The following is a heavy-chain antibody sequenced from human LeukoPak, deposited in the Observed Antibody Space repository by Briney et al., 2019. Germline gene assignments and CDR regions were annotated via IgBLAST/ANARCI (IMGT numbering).Heavy chain of an antibody. Sequence: SGRSLRLSCAASGFTFSSYGMHWVRQAPGKGLEWVAVISYDGSNKYYADSVKGRFTISRDNSKNTLYLQMNSLRAEDTAVYYCAKGDIVVVPAANWFDPWGQGTLVTVSS. D-gene: IGHD2-2*01. CDR2: ISYDGSNK. CDR3: AKGDIVVVPAANWFDP. V-gene: IGHV3-30*18. J-gene: IGHJ5*02. CDR1: GFTFSSYG.